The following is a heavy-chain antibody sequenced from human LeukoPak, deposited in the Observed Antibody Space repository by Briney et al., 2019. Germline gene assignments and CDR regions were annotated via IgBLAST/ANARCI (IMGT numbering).Heavy chain of an antibody. CDR3: ARDRDMELRGYYGMDV. D-gene: IGHD1-7*01. Sequence: ASVKVSCKASGDIITRYAMNGVRQAPGQRLEWMGRINAGNGNTKYSQKFQGRVTITRDTSANTAYMELSSLRSEDTAVYYCARDRDMELRGYYGMDVWGQGTTVTVSS. V-gene: IGHV1-3*01. J-gene: IGHJ6*02. CDR1: GDIITRYA. CDR2: INAGNGNT.